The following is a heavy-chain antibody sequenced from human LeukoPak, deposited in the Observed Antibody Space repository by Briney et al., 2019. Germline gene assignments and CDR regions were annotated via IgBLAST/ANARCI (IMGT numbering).Heavy chain of an antibody. V-gene: IGHV4-4*07. CDR2: IYTSGST. J-gene: IGHJ4*02. Sequence: SETLSLTCTVSGGSISSYYWSWIRQPAGKGLEWIGRIYTSGSTNYNPSLLSRVTMSSDTSTNQSPLKLISATSAHTTGSYCARLGRYGGQRDNWGQASLLSVSS. D-gene: IGHD1-26*01. CDR3: ARLGRYGGQRDN. CDR1: GGSISSYY.